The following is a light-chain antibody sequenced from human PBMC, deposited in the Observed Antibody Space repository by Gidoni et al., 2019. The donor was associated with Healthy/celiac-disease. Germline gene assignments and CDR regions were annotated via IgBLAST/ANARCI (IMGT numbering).Light chain of an antibody. J-gene: IGKJ1*01. CDR2: AAS. V-gene: IGKV1-39*01. CDR3: QQSYSTLWT. Sequence: DIQMTQSPSSLSASVGDRVTITCRASQSISSYLNWYQQKPGKAPKLLIYAASSLQSGVPSRFSGSGSGTDFPLTISSLQPDDFATYYCQQSYSTLWTFGQGTKVEIK. CDR1: QSISSY.